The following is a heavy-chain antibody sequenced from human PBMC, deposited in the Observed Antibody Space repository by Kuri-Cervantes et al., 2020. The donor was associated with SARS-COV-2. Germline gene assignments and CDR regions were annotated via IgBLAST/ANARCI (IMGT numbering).Heavy chain of an antibody. CDR1: GYTFTSHG. J-gene: IGHJ3*02. V-gene: IGHV1-18*01. CDR2: ISAYNGNT. Sequence: ASVKVSCRASGYTFTSHGISWVRQAPGQGLEWMGWISAYNGNTNYAQKLQGRVTMTTDTSTSTAYMELRSLRSDDTAVYYCARGEGAAPDLDAFDIWGQGTMVTVSS. D-gene: IGHD1-26*01. CDR3: ARGEGAAPDLDAFDI.